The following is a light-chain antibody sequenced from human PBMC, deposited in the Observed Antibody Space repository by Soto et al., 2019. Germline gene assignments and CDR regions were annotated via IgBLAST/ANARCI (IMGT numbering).Light chain of an antibody. CDR1: QSISSSY. CDR2: GAS. Sequence: EIVLTQSPGTLSLSPEERATLSCRASQSISSSYLAWYQQKPGQAPRLLIYGASTRATGIPDRFSGSGSGTDFTLTISRLESEDFAVYYCQQYGSSPRTFGQGTKVEIK. J-gene: IGKJ1*01. CDR3: QQYGSSPRT. V-gene: IGKV3-20*01.